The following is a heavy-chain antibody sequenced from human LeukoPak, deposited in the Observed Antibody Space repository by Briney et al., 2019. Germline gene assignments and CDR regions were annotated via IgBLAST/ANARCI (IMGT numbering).Heavy chain of an antibody. CDR2: ISSSSSYI. J-gene: IGHJ4*02. Sequence: GGSLRLSCAASGFTFSSYSRKWVRQAPGKGLEWVSSISSSSSYINYADSVKGRFTISRDNAKNSLYLQMNSLRAEDTAVYYCARGGWGFDYFDYWGQGALVTVSS. V-gene: IGHV3-21*01. D-gene: IGHD3-16*01. CDR3: ARGGWGFDYFDY. CDR1: GFTFSSYS.